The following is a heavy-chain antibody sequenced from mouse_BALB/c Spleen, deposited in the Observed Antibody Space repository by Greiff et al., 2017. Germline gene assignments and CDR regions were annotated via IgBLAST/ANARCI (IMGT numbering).Heavy chain of an antibody. J-gene: IGHJ4*01. CDR2: ISIYYDNT. Sequence: VQLVESGPELVRPGESVKISCKGSGYTFTDYAMHWVKQSHAKSLEWIGVISIYYDNTNYNQKFKGKATMTVDKSSSTAYMELARLTSEDSAIYYCARYYDYDNYYAMDYWGQGTSVTVSS. D-gene: IGHD2-4*01. V-gene: IGHV1-67*01. CDR3: ARYYDYDNYYAMDY. CDR1: GYTFTDYA.